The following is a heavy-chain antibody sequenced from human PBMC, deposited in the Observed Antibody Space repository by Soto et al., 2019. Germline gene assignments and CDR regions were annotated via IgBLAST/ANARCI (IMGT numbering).Heavy chain of an antibody. Sequence: SVKDSCQACGGTFSSYAISWVRQAPGQGLEWMGGIIPISGTANYAKKFQGRVTITADESTSTAYMELSSLRSEDTAVDYCARDHSEIFGEESYCYGMDVWGQGTTVTVSS. CDR3: ARDHSEIFGEESYCYGMDV. J-gene: IGHJ6*02. D-gene: IGHD3-3*01. CDR1: GGTFSSYA. V-gene: IGHV1-69*13. CDR2: IIPISGTA.